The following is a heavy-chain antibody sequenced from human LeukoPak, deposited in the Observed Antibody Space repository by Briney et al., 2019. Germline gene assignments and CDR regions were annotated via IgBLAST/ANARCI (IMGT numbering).Heavy chain of an antibody. J-gene: IGHJ4*02. CDR1: GGSISSGGYY. V-gene: IGHV4-31*03. CDR2: IYNSGTT. D-gene: IGHD1-26*01. Sequence: SQTLSLTCTVSGGSISSGGYYWTWIRQYPGKGLEWIGYIYNSGTTYYNPSLQSRVTISGDTSKNQFSLKLSSVTAADTAVYFCARTAGWSFGFDYWGQGTLVTVSS. CDR3: ARTAGWSFGFDY.